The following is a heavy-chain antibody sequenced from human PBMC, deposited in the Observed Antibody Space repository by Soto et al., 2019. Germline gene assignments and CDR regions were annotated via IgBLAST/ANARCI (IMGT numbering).Heavy chain of an antibody. CDR2: ISAYNGNT. V-gene: IGHV1-18*04. J-gene: IGHJ4*02. Sequence: ASVKVSCKASGYTFTSYGISWVRQAPGQGLEWMGWISAYNGNTNYAQKLQGRVTMTTDTSTSTAYMELRSLRSDDTAVYYCASLDYCFLRPPPSFDYCGQRTLVTVSA. CDR3: ASLDYCFLRPPPSFDY. CDR1: GYTFTSYG. D-gene: IGHD2-21*01.